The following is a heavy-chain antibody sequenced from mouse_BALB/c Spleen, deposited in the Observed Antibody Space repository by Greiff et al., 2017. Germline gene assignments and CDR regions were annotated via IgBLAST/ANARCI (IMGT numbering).Heavy chain of an antibody. Sequence: VQLKESGPGLVKPSQSLSLTCTVTGYSITSDYAWNWIRQFPGNKLEWMGYISYSGSTSYNPSLKSRISITRDTSKNQFFLQLNSVTTEDTATYYCARLGTTVVARRYFDVWGAGTTVTVSS. CDR3: ARLGTTVVARRYFDV. D-gene: IGHD1-1*01. J-gene: IGHJ1*01. CDR1: GYSITSDYA. V-gene: IGHV3-2*02. CDR2: ISYSGST.